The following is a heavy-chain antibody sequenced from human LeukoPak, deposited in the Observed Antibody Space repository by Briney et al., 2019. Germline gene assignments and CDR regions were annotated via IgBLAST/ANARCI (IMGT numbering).Heavy chain of an antibody. V-gene: IGHV4-59*11. J-gene: IGHJ5*02. Sequence: SETLSLTCIVSGGSIGTLYWNWIRQVPGKGLEWIGFIDYHGNTKYNPSLKSRVTMSVDTSVDQVSLRLTSVTAADTAIYFCATASGRSFWLDPWGQGRLVTVSS. CDR3: ATASGRSFWLDP. CDR1: GGSIGTLY. D-gene: IGHD2-15*01. CDR2: IDYHGNT.